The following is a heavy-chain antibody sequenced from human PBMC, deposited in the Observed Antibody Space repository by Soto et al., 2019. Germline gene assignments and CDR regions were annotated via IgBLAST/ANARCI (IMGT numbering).Heavy chain of an antibody. D-gene: IGHD6-19*01. J-gene: IGHJ2*01. CDR2: INHSGST. Sequence: QVQLQQWGAGLLKPSETLSLTCAVYGGSFSPYFWSWIRQPPGKGLEWIGEINHSGSTNYNTSLTRRAHLSVDTSKNQVSLKLTSVTAADTAVYYCARLASGWQYYYFDFWGRGTPVTVSS. CDR3: ARLASGWQYYYFDF. V-gene: IGHV4-34*01. CDR1: GGSFSPYF.